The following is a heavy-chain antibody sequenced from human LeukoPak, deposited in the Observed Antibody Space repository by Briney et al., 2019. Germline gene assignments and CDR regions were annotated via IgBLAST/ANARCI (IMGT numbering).Heavy chain of an antibody. CDR1: GFTFSDHY. CDR3: ARSMYGEGRRIIDFDY. D-gene: IGHD4/OR15-4a*01. V-gene: IGHV3-72*01. CDR2: ARNKVNSYTT. J-gene: IGHJ4*02. Sequence: PGGSLRLSCAASGFTFSDHYIDWVRQAPGKGLEWVARARNKVNSYTTAYAASVTGRFTVSRDDSSNSVYLQMNSLKIEDTAVYYCARSMYGEGRRIIDFDYWGQGSLLTVSS.